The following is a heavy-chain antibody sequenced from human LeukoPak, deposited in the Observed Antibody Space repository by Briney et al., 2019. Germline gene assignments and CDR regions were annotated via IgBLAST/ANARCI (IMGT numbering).Heavy chain of an antibody. J-gene: IGHJ3*02. V-gene: IGHV5-51*01. D-gene: IGHD1-14*01. Sequence: GESLKISCKGSGYSFTSYWIGWVRQMPGKGLEWMGIIYPGDSDTRYRPSFQGQVTISADKSISTAYLQWSSLKASDTAMYYCARQIRGGGYKGAFDIWGQGTMVTVSS. CDR2: IYPGDSDT. CDR3: ARQIRGGGYKGAFDI. CDR1: GYSFTSYW.